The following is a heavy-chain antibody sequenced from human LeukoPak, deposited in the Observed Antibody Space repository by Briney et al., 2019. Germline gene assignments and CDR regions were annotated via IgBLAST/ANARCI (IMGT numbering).Heavy chain of an antibody. CDR2: ISYDGSNK. V-gene: IGHV3-30*04. CDR3: ERDSIVVVVAATELDY. J-gene: IGHJ4*02. CDR1: GFTFSSYA. Sequence: GGPLRLSCAASGFTFSSYAMHWVRQAPGKGLEWVAVISYDGSNKYYADSVKGRFTISRDNSKNTLYLQMNSLRAEDTAVYYCERDSIVVVVAATELDYWGQGTLATVSS. D-gene: IGHD2-15*01.